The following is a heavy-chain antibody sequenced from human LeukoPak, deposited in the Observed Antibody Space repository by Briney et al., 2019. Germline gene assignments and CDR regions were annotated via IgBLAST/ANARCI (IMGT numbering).Heavy chain of an antibody. Sequence: KPGGSLRLSCAASGFTFSSYTMNWVRQAPGKGLEWVSSIRSSGSYIYYADSVKGRFTISRDNAENSLYLQMNSQRAEDTAVYYCARDVQIDYWGQGTLVTVSS. CDR3: ARDVQIDY. V-gene: IGHV3-21*01. CDR1: GFTFSSYT. CDR2: IRSSGSYI. J-gene: IGHJ4*02. D-gene: IGHD1-1*01.